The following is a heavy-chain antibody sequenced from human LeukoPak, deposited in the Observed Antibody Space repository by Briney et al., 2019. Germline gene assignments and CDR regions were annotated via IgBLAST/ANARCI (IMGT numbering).Heavy chain of an antibody. V-gene: IGHV4-59*01. CDR2: IYYSGST. J-gene: IGHJ5*02. CDR3: ARDKGYSSSWTHFDP. CDR1: GGSISNYY. D-gene: IGHD6-13*01. Sequence: PSETLSLTCTVSGGSISNYYWTWTRQPPGKGLEWIGYIYYSGSTNYNPSLKSRVTISVDTSKNQFSLKLSSVTAADTAVYYCARDKGYSSSWTHFDPWGQGTLVTVSS.